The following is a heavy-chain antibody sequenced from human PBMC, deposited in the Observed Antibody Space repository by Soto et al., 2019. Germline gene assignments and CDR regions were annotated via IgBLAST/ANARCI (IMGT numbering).Heavy chain of an antibody. CDR1: GGSISSSNG. Sequence: SETLSLTCAVSGGSISSSNGWSWVRQPPGKGLEWIGEIYHSGSTNYNPSLKSRVTISVDKSKNQFSLKLSSVTAADTAVYYCARAQGDYYGSGSYLDYWGQGTLVTVSS. V-gene: IGHV4-4*02. D-gene: IGHD3-10*01. J-gene: IGHJ4*02. CDR2: IYHSGST. CDR3: ARAQGDYYGSGSYLDY.